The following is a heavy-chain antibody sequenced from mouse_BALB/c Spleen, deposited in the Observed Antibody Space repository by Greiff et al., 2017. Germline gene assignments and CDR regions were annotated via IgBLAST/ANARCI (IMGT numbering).Heavy chain of an antibody. CDR3: ARPSKGYPLSFAY. J-gene: IGHJ3*01. CDR2: IYPGDGDT. V-gene: IGHV1-80*01. CDR1: GYAFSSYW. Sequence: QVQLQQSGAELVRPGSSVKISCKASGYAFSSYWMNWVKQRPGQGLEWIGQIYPGDGDTNYNGKFKGKATLTADKSSSTAYMQLSSLTSEGSAVYFCARPSKGYPLSFAYWGQGTLVTVSA. D-gene: IGHD2-14*01.